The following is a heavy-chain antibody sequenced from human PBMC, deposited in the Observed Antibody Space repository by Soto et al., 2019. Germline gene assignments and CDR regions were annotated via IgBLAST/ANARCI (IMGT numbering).Heavy chain of an antibody. Sequence: QVQLQESGPGLVKPSETLSLTCTVSGGSISSYYWSWIRQPPGKGLEWIGYIYYSGSTNYNPSLNSRVTISVDPSKNQFSLKLSAVYAADTALYDCARAIHYDSSGYQDYGGQGTLVTVSS. V-gene: IGHV4-59*01. D-gene: IGHD3-22*01. CDR1: GGSISSYY. CDR2: IYYSGST. CDR3: ARAIHYDSSGYQDY. J-gene: IGHJ4*02.